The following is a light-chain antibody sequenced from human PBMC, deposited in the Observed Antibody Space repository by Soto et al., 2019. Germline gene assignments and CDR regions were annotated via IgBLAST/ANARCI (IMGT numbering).Light chain of an antibody. Sequence: DIQVTKSPSSLSTSGGDSVTITCLASQIISTYLNWYQLKPGNAPKLLLSAAPGFQSEVPSNFSGSGSGTDFTLTISSLQPEDFATYYCQQSYSSPRTFGQGTKVDIK. V-gene: IGKV1-39*01. CDR1: QIISTY. J-gene: IGKJ1*01. CDR3: QQSYSSPRT. CDR2: AAP.